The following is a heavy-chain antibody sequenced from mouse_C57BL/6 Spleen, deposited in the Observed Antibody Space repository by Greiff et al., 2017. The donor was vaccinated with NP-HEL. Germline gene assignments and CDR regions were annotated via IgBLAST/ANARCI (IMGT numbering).Heavy chain of an antibody. Sequence: DVKLVESGGGLVKPGGSLKLSCAASGFTFSDYGMHWVRQAPEKGLEWVAYISSGSSTIYYADTVKGRFTISRDNAKNTLFLQMTSLRSEDTAMYYCARLYDYDDVYYYAMDYWGQGTSVTVSS. CDR2: ISSGSSTI. CDR1: GFTFSDYG. V-gene: IGHV5-17*01. D-gene: IGHD2-4*01. J-gene: IGHJ4*01. CDR3: ARLYDYDDVYYYAMDY.